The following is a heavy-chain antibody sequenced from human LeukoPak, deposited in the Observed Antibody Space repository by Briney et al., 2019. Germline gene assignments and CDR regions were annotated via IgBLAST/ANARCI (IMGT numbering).Heavy chain of an antibody. V-gene: IGHV4-30-4*08. CDR1: GGSISSGGYS. CDR2: IYYSGST. CDR3: ARDIAVALDAFDI. D-gene: IGHD6-19*01. J-gene: IGHJ3*02. Sequence: SQTLSLTCAVSGGSISSGGYSWSWIRQPPGKGLEWIGYIYYSGSTYYNPSLKSRVTISVDTSKNQFSLKLSSVTAADTAVYYCARDIAVALDAFDIWGQGTMVTVSS.